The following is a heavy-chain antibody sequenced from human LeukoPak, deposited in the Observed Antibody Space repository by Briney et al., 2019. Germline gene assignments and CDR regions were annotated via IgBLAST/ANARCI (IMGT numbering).Heavy chain of an antibody. J-gene: IGHJ4*02. CDR1: GFTFSSYS. CDR3: ARRAGGYSHPYDY. V-gene: IGHV3-48*04. D-gene: IGHD4-23*01. Sequence: GGSLRLSCAASGFTFSSYSVNWVRQAPGKGLEWVSYISSISSSSTYYADSVKGRFTTSRDNAKNSLYLQMNSLRAEDTAVYYCARRAGGYSHPYDYWGQGILVTVSS. CDR2: ISSISSSST.